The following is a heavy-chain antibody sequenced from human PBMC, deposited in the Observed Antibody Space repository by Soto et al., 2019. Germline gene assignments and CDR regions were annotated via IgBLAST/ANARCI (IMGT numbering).Heavy chain of an antibody. CDR2: IYWDDDK. CDR1: GFSLTTRGVG. CDR3: SHIPTYSKYDGFDP. D-gene: IGHD4-4*01. V-gene: IGHV2-5*02. Sequence: QITLKESGPTLVKPTQTLTLTCTFSGFSLTTRGVGVGWIRQPPGKALECLALIYWDDDKRYSPSLQRRLSITKDTSKNQVVLTQTNVEPVDTATHYRSHIPTYSKYDGFDPWGQGALGSVSS. J-gene: IGHJ5*02.